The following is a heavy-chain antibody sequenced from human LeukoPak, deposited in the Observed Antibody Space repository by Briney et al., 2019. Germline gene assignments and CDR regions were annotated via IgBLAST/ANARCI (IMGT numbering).Heavy chain of an antibody. V-gene: IGHV4-34*01. CDR2: ISHSGNT. Sequence: SETLYLTCAVYGGSFSAYFWTGIRQPPGKGLEWIVEISHSGNTNYNPSLKSRVTISLDTSKNQFSLKLSSVTAADTAIYYCALSTTTVTTRTIEYWGQGTLVTASS. CDR1: GGSFSAYF. J-gene: IGHJ4*02. CDR3: ALSTTTVTTRTIEY. D-gene: IGHD4-17*01.